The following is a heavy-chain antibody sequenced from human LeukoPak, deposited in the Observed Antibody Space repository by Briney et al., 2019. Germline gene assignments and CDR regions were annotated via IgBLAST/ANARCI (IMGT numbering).Heavy chain of an antibody. CDR2: IYYSGST. Sequence: PSETLSLTCTVSGGSISSSSYYWGWIRQPPGKGLEWIGSIYYSGSTYYNPSLKSRVTISVDTSKNQFSLKLSSVTAADTAVYYCARYPFAGYCSSTSCYTQDYWGQGTLVTVSS. CDR1: GGSISSSSYY. J-gene: IGHJ4*02. V-gene: IGHV4-39*01. CDR3: ARYPFAGYCSSTSCYTQDY. D-gene: IGHD2-2*02.